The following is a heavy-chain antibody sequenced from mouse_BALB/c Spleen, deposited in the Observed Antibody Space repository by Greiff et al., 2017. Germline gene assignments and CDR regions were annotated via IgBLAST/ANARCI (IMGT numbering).Heavy chain of an antibody. CDR1: GYTFTSYW. CDR2: IYPGDGDT. V-gene: IGHV1-87*01. J-gene: IGHJ2*01. Sequence: QVHVKQSGAELARPGASVKLSCKASGYTFTSYWMQWVKQRPGQGLEWIGAIYPGDGDTRYTQKFKGKATLTADKSSSTAYMQLSSLASEDSAVYYCARNGDWGWGQGTTLTVSS. D-gene: IGHD2-13*01. CDR3: ARNGDWG.